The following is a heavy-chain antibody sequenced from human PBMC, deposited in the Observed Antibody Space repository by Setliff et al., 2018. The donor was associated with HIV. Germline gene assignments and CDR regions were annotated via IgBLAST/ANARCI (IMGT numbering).Heavy chain of an antibody. CDR2: MNPNSGNT. CDR1: GYTFSSND. D-gene: IGHD3-22*01. J-gene: IGHJ6*03. Sequence: ASVQVSCKASGYTFSSNDINWVRQATGQGLEWMGWMNPNSGNTGYAQKFQGRVTMTRDTSISTAYMELNNLKFEDTAVYYCARARRDSYDRGRRNHYYIDAWGKGTTVTVSS. V-gene: IGHV1-8*01. CDR3: ARARRDSYDRGRRNHYYIDA.